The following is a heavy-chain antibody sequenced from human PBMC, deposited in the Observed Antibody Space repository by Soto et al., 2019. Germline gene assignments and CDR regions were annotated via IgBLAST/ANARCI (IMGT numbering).Heavy chain of an antibody. D-gene: IGHD3-22*01. CDR2: VLYTGST. J-gene: IGHJ4*02. CDR3: ARERPYYGFDY. CDR1: GVSISTYY. V-gene: IGHV4-59*01. Sequence: SATLALTCTVSGVSISTYYWGWIRQSPGKGVEWIGFVLYTGSTNYNPSLKSRVTISLDTSKNQFSLQLISVTAADTAVYYCARERPYYGFDYWGQGTPVTVSS.